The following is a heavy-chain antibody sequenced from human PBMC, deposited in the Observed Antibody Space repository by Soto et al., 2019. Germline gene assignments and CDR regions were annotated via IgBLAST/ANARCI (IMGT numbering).Heavy chain of an antibody. CDR1: GHTFTSYA. CDR2: INAGNGNT. D-gene: IGHD2-15*01. V-gene: IGHV1-3*01. Sequence: ASVKVSCKASGHTFTSYAMHWVRQAPGQRLEWMGWINAGNGNTKYSQKFQGRVTITRDTSASTAYMELSSLRSEDTAVYYCARGYCSGGSCLGPWGQGTLVTVSS. J-gene: IGHJ5*02. CDR3: ARGYCSGGSCLGP.